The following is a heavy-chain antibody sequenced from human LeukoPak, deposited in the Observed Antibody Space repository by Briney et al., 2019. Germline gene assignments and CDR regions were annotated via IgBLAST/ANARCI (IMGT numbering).Heavy chain of an antibody. CDR3: AKDREEMATFYGMDV. Sequence: PGGSLRLSCAASGFTFSSYSMNWVRQAPGKGLEWVAVISYDGSNKYYADSVKGRFTISRDNSKNTLYLQMNSLRAEDTAVYYCAKDREEMATFYGMDVWGQGTTVTVSS. D-gene: IGHD5-24*01. J-gene: IGHJ6*02. CDR1: GFTFSSYS. V-gene: IGHV3-30*18. CDR2: ISYDGSNK.